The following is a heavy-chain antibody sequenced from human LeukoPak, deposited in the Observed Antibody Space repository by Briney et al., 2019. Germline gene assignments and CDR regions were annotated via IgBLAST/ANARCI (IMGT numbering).Heavy chain of an antibody. CDR1: GGSISSSSYY. V-gene: IGHV4-39*07. J-gene: IGHJ6*02. Sequence: SETLSLTCTVSGGSISSSSYYWGWIRQPPGKGLEWIGSIYYSGSTYYNPSLKSRVTISVDTSKNQFSLKLSSVTAADTAVYYCAREVREYGDYANYYYYGMDVWGQGTTVTVSS. CDR2: IYYSGST. D-gene: IGHD4-17*01. CDR3: AREVREYGDYANYYYYGMDV.